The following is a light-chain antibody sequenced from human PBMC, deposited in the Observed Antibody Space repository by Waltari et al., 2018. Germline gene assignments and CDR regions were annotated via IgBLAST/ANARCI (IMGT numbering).Light chain of an antibody. CDR2: DDS. V-gene: IGLV3-21*02. CDR3: HLWHRNYDHEV. J-gene: IGLJ2*01. CDR1: NIGSYS. Sequence: SYVLTQPPSVSLAPGQTARITCGGNNIGSYSVHWYQQKPGQAPVLVVYDDSARPSGIPERFSGSNSGNTATLTINRVEAGDEADYHCHLWHRNYDHEVFGGGTKLTVL.